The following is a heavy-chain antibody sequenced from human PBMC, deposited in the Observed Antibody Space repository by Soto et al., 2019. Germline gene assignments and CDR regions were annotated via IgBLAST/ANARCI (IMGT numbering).Heavy chain of an antibody. D-gene: IGHD6-19*01. CDR3: ARDRGAVAGIWFDP. V-gene: IGHV1-3*01. J-gene: IGHJ5*02. Sequence: ASVKVSCKASGYTFTSYAMHWVRQAPGQRLEWMGWINAGNGNTKYSQKFQGRVTITRDTSASTAYMELSSLRSEDTAVYYCARDRGAVAGIWFDPWGQGTLVTVS. CDR1: GYTFTSYA. CDR2: INAGNGNT.